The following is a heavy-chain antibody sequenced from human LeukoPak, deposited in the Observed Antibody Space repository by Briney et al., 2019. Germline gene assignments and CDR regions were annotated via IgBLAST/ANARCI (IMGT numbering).Heavy chain of an antibody. Sequence: SVNVSCKASGYTFTSYDINWVRQATGQGLEWMGWMNPDSGNTGYAQKFQGRVTMTRNTSINTAYMELTSLTSEDTAVYYCARGKRVGELLFGWGQGTLVTVSS. V-gene: IGHV1-8*01. D-gene: IGHD3-10*01. CDR1: GYTFTSYD. J-gene: IGHJ4*02. CDR3: ARGKRVGELLFG. CDR2: MNPDSGNT.